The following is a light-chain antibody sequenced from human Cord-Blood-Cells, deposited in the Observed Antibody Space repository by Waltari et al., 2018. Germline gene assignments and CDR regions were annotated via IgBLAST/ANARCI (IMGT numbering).Light chain of an antibody. Sequence: AIQLTQSPSSLSASVGDRVTITCRASQGISSSLAWYQQKPGKAPKLLIYDASSLESGVQSRFSGIGSGTDFTLTIRSLQPEDFANYYCQQFNSYPFTFGQGTRLEIK. V-gene: IGKV1-13*02. CDR1: QGISSS. CDR2: DAS. J-gene: IGKJ5*01. CDR3: QQFNSYPFT.